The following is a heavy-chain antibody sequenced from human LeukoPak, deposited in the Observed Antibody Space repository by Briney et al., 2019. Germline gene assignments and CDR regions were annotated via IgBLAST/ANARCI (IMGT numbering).Heavy chain of an antibody. J-gene: IGHJ5*02. CDR1: GYTFTGYY. V-gene: IGHV1-2*02. D-gene: IGHD3-3*01. Sequence: ASVKVSCKASGYTFTGYYMHWVRQAPGQGLEWMGWINPNSGGTNYAQKFQGRVTMTRDTSISTAYMELSRLRSDDTAVYYCARAQLRFLEWLHSFDPWGQGTLVTVSS. CDR3: ARAQLRFLEWLHSFDP. CDR2: INPNSGGT.